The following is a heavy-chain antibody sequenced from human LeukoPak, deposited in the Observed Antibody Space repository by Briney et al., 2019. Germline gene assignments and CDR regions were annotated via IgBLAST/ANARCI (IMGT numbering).Heavy chain of an antibody. D-gene: IGHD3-10*01. V-gene: IGHV3-23*01. CDR3: AKGEYYGSGTYYQATEFDY. CDR2: IGGSGGNT. Sequence: PGGTLRLSCAASGFTFSSYAMSWVRQAPGKGLEWVSGIGGSGGNTYYADSVKGRFTISRDNSKNTLYLHMNSLRAEDTAVYYCAKGEYYGSGTYYQATEFDYWGQGILVTVSS. CDR1: GFTFSSYA. J-gene: IGHJ4*02.